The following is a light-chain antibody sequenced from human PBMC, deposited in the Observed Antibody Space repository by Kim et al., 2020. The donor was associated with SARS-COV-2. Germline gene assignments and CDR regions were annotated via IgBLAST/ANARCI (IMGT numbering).Light chain of an antibody. CDR1: EGIGNW. Sequence: ASVGDTITITCRASEGIGNWLAWYQQKPGKAPKLLISGVSTLQSWVPSRFSGSRSGTYFTLNITGLQTEDLATYYCQQANFFPLTFGGGTKVDIK. V-gene: IGKV1-12*01. J-gene: IGKJ4*02. CDR2: GVS. CDR3: QQANFFPLT.